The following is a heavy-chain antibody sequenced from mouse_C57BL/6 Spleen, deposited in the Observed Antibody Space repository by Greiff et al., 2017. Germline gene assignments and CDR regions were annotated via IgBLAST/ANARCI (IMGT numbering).Heavy chain of an antibody. J-gene: IGHJ2*01. V-gene: IGHV3-6*01. CDR1: GYSITSGYY. Sequence: DVKLQESGPGLVKPSQSLSLTCSVTGYSITSGYYWNWIRQFPGNKLEWMGYISYDGSNNYNPSLKNRIPITRDTSKNQFFLKLNSVTTEDTATYYCARGDGYYDYWGQGTTLTVSS. D-gene: IGHD2-3*01. CDR2: ISYDGSN. CDR3: ARGDGYYDY.